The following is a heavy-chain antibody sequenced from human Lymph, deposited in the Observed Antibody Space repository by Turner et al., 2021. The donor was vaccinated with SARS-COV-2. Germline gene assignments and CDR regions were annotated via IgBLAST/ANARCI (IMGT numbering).Heavy chain of an antibody. CDR2: SNPNSGGK. CDR1: GYTFTVYY. D-gene: IGHD3-10*01. J-gene: IGHJ4*02. CDR3: ARSRDLQSMIRGVDPFDY. Sequence: QVQLVQSGAEVKKPGASVKVSCKASGYTFTVYYTHWVRQAPGQGLEGMGWSNPNSGGKNYPQKFQGRVTMTRDTSISRAYMELSRLRSDDTAVYYCARSRDLQSMIRGVDPFDYWGQGTLVTVSS. V-gene: IGHV1-2*02.